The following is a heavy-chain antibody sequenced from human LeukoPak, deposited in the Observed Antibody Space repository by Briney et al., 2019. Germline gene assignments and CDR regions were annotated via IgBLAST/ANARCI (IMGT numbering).Heavy chain of an antibody. CDR3: TTVYDRSGYRFDP. CDR2: IKSNTDGGTT. J-gene: IGHJ5*02. V-gene: IGHV3-15*01. CDR1: GFTFSNAW. Sequence: GGSLRLSCAASGFTFSNAWMSWVRQAPGKGREWVGRIKSNTDGGTTDYAAPVKGRFTISRDDSKNTLYLQMNSLKTEDTAVYYCTTVYDRSGYRFDPWGQGTLVTVSS. D-gene: IGHD3-22*01.